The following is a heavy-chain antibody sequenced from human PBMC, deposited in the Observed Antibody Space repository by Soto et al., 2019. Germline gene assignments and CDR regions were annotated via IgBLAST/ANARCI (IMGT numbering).Heavy chain of an antibody. Sequence: ASVKVSCKTPGYTFTRYNIHWVRQAPGQGLEWMGWINPNSGGTNYAQKFQGWVTMTRDTSISTAYMELSRLRSDDTAVYYCARDRGVIIDYYYGMDVWGQGTTVTVSS. CDR3: ARDRGVIIDYYYGMDV. D-gene: IGHD3-10*01. V-gene: IGHV1-2*04. J-gene: IGHJ6*02. CDR1: GYTFTRYN. CDR2: INPNSGGT.